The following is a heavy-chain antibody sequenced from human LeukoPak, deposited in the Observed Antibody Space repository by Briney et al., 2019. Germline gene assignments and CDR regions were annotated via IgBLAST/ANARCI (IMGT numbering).Heavy chain of an antibody. J-gene: IGHJ4*02. D-gene: IGHD6-13*01. V-gene: IGHV4-59*01. Sequence: KPSETLSLTCTVSGGSISSYYWSWIRQPPGKGLEWIGYIYYSGSTNYNPSLKSRVTISVDTSKNQFSLKLSSVTAADTAVYYCASASRGYSSSWYGPSFPFDYWGQGTLVTVSS. CDR1: GGSISSYY. CDR2: IYYSGST. CDR3: ASASRGYSSSWYGPSFPFDY.